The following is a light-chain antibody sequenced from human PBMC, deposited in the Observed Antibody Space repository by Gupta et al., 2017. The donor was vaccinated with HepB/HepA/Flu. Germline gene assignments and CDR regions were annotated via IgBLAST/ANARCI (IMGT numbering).Light chain of an antibody. CDR2: EVS. CDR1: TSNVGNNYNY. J-gene: IGLJ2*01. Sequence: SALTQPPPASGSPGQPVTTSCLATTSNVGNNYNYVSWYQQHPDKAPRLMIYEVSKRPSGVPDRFSGSKSGNTASLTVSGLQAEDEADYYCSSFKNSSDSVVFGGGTKLTVL. V-gene: IGLV2-8*01. CDR3: SSFKNSSDSVV.